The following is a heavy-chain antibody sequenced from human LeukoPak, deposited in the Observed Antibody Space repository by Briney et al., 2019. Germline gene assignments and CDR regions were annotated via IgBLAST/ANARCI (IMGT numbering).Heavy chain of an antibody. D-gene: IGHD6-6*01. CDR1: GFTFPRHW. V-gene: IGHV3-7*03. CDR2: IKQDANEK. Sequence: GGSLRLSCAASGFTFPRHWMSWVRQAPGKGLEWVANIKQDANEKNYVDSVKGRFTISRDNAKNSLYLQMNSLRAEDTAVYYCTRDISPQLVVDNWGQGTLVTVSS. CDR3: TRDISPQLVVDN. J-gene: IGHJ4*02.